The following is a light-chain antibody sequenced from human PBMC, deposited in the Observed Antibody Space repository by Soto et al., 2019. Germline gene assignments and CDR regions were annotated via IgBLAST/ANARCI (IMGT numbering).Light chain of an antibody. Sequence: DIVMTQSPLSLPVIPGESASISCRSSQSLLHSNAYNYLHWYLQKPGQSPQLLIYLGPNGASGVHDRFSGSGSDTDFTLKVSRLEAEDVGVYSCMQTLHTQYTFGQGTRLEIK. CDR2: LGP. CDR1: QSLLHSNAYNY. CDR3: MQTLHTQYT. V-gene: IGKV2-28*01. J-gene: IGKJ2*01.